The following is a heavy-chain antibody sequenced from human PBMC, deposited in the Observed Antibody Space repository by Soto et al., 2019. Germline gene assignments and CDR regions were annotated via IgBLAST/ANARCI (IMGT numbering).Heavy chain of an antibody. CDR2: IYYSGST. Sequence: SETLSLTCTVSGGSVSSGSYYWSWVRQPPGKGLEWIGYIYYSGSTNYNPSLKSRVTISVDTSKNQFSLKLSSVTAADTAVYYCARENYLPETTPFDPWGQGTLVTVPQ. V-gene: IGHV4-61*01. CDR1: GGSVSSGSYY. D-gene: IGHD1-1*01. J-gene: IGHJ5*02. CDR3: ARENYLPETTPFDP.